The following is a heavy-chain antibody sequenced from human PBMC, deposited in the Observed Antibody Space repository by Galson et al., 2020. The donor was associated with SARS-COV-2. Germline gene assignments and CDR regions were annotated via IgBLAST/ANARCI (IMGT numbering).Heavy chain of an antibody. CDR2: NNPNSGGA. CDR3: ARDGSSSWYVWFDP. Sequence: ASVKVSCKASGYTFTGYYMHWVRQAPRQGLEWIGWNNPNSGGAKYAQKFQGRVTMTRDTSISTAYMELSRLRSDDTAVYYCARDGSSSWYVWFDPWGQGTLVTVSS. CDR1: GYTFTGYY. D-gene: IGHD6-13*01. J-gene: IGHJ5*02. V-gene: IGHV1-2*02.